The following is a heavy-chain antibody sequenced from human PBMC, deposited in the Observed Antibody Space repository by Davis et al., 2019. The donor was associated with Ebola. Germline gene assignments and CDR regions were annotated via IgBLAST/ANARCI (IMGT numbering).Heavy chain of an antibody. V-gene: IGHV2-5*02. Sequence: SGPTLVKPTQTLTLTCTFSGFSLSTSGMGVGWIRQPPGKALECLGFTFWDDDRRYSPSLKSRLTITKDTSKNQVVLTMTNMDPADTATYYCTHVGYINGWFYFDYWGQGSLVTVSS. J-gene: IGHJ4*02. CDR1: GFSLSTSGMG. CDR2: TFWDDDR. CDR3: THVGYINGWFYFDY. D-gene: IGHD6-19*01.